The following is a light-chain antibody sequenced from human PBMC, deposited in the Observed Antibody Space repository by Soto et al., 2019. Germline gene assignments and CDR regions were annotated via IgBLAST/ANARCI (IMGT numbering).Light chain of an antibody. V-gene: IGKV1-39*01. Sequence: EIEMTQYTSSLSASVGDRVTITCRASQSITTYLHWYQQKPGKAPNLLIYAASNLQSGAPSRFSGSGSGTDFTLTINSLQPEDFATYYCQQGYSTPWTSGQGTKV. J-gene: IGKJ1*01. CDR2: AAS. CDR3: QQGYSTPWT. CDR1: QSITTY.